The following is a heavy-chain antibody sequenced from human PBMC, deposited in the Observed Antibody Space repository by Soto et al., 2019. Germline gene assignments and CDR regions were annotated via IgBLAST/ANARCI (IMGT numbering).Heavy chain of an antibody. V-gene: IGHV3-53*02. CDR1: GFSVRTND. Sequence: EVQLVETGGGLIQPGGSLRLSCAASGFSVRTNDMSWVRQAPGKGLEWVSVFESGGSIYYADSVTGRFIISRDNAKNTLYLQMNSLRVEDTAVYYCDRAGVTPNFCDSWGQGTLVTVSS. CDR3: DRAGVTPNFCDS. J-gene: IGHJ4*02. D-gene: IGHD3-3*01. CDR2: FESGGSI.